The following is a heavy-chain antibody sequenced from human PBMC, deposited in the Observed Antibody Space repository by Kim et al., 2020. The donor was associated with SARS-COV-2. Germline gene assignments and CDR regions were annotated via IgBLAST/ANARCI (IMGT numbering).Heavy chain of an antibody. D-gene: IGHD3-9*01. CDR3: ARDILTGYYGDYYYYGMDV. Sequence: GGSLRLSCAASGFTFSSYEMNWVRQAPGKGLEWVSYISSSGSTIYYADSVKGRFTISRDNAKNSLYLQMNSLRAEDTAVYYCARDILTGYYGDYYYYGMDVWGQGTTVTVSS. CDR1: GFTFSSYE. J-gene: IGHJ6*02. V-gene: IGHV3-48*03. CDR2: ISSSGSTI.